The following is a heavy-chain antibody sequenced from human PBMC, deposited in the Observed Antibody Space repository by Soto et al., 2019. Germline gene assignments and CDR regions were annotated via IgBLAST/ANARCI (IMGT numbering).Heavy chain of an antibody. CDR2: IYYSGST. J-gene: IGHJ4*02. CDR1: GGSISSYY. CDR3: ARGVVGATVPFDY. Sequence: TSETLSLTCTVSGGSISSYYWSWIRQPPGKGLEWIGYIYYSGSTNYNPSLKSRVTISVDTSKNQFSLKLSSVTAADTAVYYCARGVVGATVPFDYWGQGTLVTVSS. V-gene: IGHV4-59*01. D-gene: IGHD1-26*01.